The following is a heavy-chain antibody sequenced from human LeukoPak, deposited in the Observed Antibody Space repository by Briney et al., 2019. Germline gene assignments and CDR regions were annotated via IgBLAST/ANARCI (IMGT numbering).Heavy chain of an antibody. J-gene: IGHJ5*02. CDR2: IIPILGIA. Sequence: ASVKVSCKASGGTFSSYAISWVRQAPGQGLEWMGRIIPILGIANYAQKLQGRVTMTTDTSTSTAYMELRSLRSDDTAVYYCARGDFDPENWFDPWGQGTLVTVSS. CDR3: ARGDFDPENWFDP. D-gene: IGHD3-16*01. V-gene: IGHV1-69*04. CDR1: GGTFSSYA.